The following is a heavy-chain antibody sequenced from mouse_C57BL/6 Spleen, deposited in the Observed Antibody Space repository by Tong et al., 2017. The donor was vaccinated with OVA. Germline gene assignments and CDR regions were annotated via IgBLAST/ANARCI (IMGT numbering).Heavy chain of an antibody. V-gene: IGHV1-55*01. CDR2: IYPGSGST. J-gene: IGHJ3*01. D-gene: IGHD3-2*02. CDR1: GYTFTSYW. CDR3: ARTAQAIWFAY. Sequence: VQLQESGPELVKPGASVKISCKASGYTFTSYWITWVKQRPGQGLEWIGDIYPGSGSTNYNEKFKSKATLTVDTSSSTAYMQLSSLTSEDSAVYYCARTAQAIWFAYWSQGTLVTVSA.